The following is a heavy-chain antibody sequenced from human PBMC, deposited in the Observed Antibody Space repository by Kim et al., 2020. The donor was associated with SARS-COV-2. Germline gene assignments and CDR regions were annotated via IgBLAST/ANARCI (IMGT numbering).Heavy chain of an antibody. V-gene: IGHV4-34*01. J-gene: IGHJ1*01. D-gene: IGHD3-22*01. Sequence: TPYLNSRVTISVDTSKNQFSLKLSSVTAADTAVYYCARSRDSSGFPYFQHWGQGTLVTVSS. CDR3: ARSRDSSGFPYFQH.